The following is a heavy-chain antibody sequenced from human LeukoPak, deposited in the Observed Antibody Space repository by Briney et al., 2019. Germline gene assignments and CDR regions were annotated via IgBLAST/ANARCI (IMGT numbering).Heavy chain of an antibody. V-gene: IGHV4-59*01. CDR1: GGSISSYY. CDR2: IYYSGST. Sequence: PSETLSLTCTVSGGSISSYYWSWIRQPPGKGLEWIGYIYYSGSTNYNPSLKSRVTISVDTSKNQFSLKLSSVTAADTDVYYCARFSIAAAARDAFDIWGQGTMVTVSS. D-gene: IGHD6-13*01. J-gene: IGHJ3*02. CDR3: ARFSIAAAARDAFDI.